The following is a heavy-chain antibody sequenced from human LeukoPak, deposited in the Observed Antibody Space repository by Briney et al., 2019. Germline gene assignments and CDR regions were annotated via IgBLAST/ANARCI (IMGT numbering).Heavy chain of an antibody. V-gene: IGHV3-7*01. Sequence: GGSLRLSCAASGFTFSSYWMSWVRLAPGKGLEWVANIKGDGSEKWYADSVKGRFTISRDNAQNSVHLQMDSLRAEDTAVYHCARDEYRSRWLHPWGQGTLVTVTS. J-gene: IGHJ5*02. CDR3: ARDEYRSRWLHP. CDR2: IKGDGSEK. D-gene: IGHD5-24*01. CDR1: GFTFSSYW.